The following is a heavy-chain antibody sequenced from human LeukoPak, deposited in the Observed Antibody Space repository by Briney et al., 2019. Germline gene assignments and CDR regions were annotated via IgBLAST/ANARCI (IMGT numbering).Heavy chain of an antibody. D-gene: IGHD4-11*01. CDR2: MNPNSGNT. CDR1: GYTFTSYD. CDR3: ARGGSNYNWFDP. V-gene: IGHV1-8*03. J-gene: IGHJ5*02. Sequence: GASVKVSCTASGYTFTSYDINWVRQATGQGLEWMGWMNPNSGNTGYAQKFQGRVTITRNTSISTAYMELSSLRSEDTAVYYCARGGSNYNWFDPWGQGTLVTVSS.